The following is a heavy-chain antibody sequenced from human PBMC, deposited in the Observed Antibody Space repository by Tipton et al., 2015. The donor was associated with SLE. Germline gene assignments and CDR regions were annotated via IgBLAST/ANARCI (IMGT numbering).Heavy chain of an antibody. CDR1: GGSITNSNYF. J-gene: IGHJ4*02. Sequence: TLSLTCSVSGGSITNSNYFWGWIRQPPGKGLEWIGNIYYSGSPYYNPSLASRVTISVDTSKNQFSLKLTSVTAADTAVYYCFWCTSGWRRDSWGQGTLVTVSS. CDR2: IYYSGSP. CDR3: FWCTSGWRRDS. V-gene: IGHV4-39*07. D-gene: IGHD6-19*01.